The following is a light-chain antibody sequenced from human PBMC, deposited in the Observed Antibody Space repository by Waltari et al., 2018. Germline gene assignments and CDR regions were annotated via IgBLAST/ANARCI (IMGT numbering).Light chain of an antibody. J-gene: IGKJ5*01. Sequence: EIVLTQSPVTLALSPGVRATLSCRASQGVGRYLAWYQQKPGQAPRLLIYDASNRATGIPARFSGSGSGTDFTLTISGLEADDFAVYFCQQRGNSPTTFGQGTRLEI. V-gene: IGKV3-11*01. CDR3: QQRGNSPTT. CDR1: QGVGRY. CDR2: DAS.